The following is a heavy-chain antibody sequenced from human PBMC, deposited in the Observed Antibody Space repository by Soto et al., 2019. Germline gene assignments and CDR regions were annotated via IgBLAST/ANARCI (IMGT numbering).Heavy chain of an antibody. CDR1: GGSISSYY. Sequence: PSETLSLTCTVSGGSISSYYWSWIRQPPGKGLEWIGYIYYSGSTNYNPSLKSRVTISVDTSKNQFSLKLTSVTAADTAVYYCARRIPTAGLFDYWGQGTLVTVPQ. CDR3: ARRIPTAGLFDY. D-gene: IGHD6-13*01. V-gene: IGHV4-59*12. J-gene: IGHJ4*02. CDR2: IYYSGST.